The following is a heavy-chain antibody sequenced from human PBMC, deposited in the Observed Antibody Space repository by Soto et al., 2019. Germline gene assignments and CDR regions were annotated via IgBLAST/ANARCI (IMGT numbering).Heavy chain of an antibody. CDR2: GSYSGTT. J-gene: IGHJ4*02. CDR1: GVSVSSGSFY. V-gene: IGHV4-61*01. Sequence: QVQLQESGPGLVKPSETLSLTCTVSGVSVSSGSFYWAWIRQPPGKGLEWIGLGSYSGTTNYKPSLKSRVTISVDTSRSQISLKVSSLTAADTAVYYCARGATVTQYDYWGQGTLVTVSS. CDR3: ARGATVTQYDY. D-gene: IGHD4-17*01.